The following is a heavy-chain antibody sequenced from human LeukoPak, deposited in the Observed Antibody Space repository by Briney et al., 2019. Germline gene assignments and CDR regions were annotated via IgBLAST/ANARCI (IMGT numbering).Heavy chain of an antibody. CDR3: ARYPWGSSGYYVFDY. V-gene: IGHV4-34*01. Sequence: PSETLSLTCAVYGGSFSGYYWSWIRQPPGQGLEWIGEINHSGSTNYNPSLKSRVTISVDTSKNQFSLKLSSVTAADTAVYYCARYPWGSSGYYVFDYWGQGTLVTVSS. D-gene: IGHD3-22*01. CDR2: INHSGST. CDR1: GGSFSGYY. J-gene: IGHJ4*02.